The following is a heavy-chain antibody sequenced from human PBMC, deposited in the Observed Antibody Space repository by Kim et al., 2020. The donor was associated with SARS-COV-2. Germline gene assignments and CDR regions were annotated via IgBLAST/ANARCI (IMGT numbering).Heavy chain of an antibody. V-gene: IGHV3-48*02. D-gene: IGHD1-26*01. CDR2: T. Sequence: TFDTVSWRGRFTLSRDNARNSLYQQMNSRRDEDTAVYYCAKDRSYLFDYWGQGTLVTASS. CDR3: AKDRSYLFDY. J-gene: IGHJ4*02.